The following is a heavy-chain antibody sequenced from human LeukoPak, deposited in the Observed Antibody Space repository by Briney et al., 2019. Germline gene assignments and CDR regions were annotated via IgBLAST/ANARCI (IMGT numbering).Heavy chain of an antibody. CDR2: MRYDGTNK. J-gene: IGHJ5*02. CDR1: GFTFSSYG. V-gene: IGHV3-30*02. D-gene: IGHD6-6*01. CDR3: AKDGGFRSSSGWFDP. Sequence: GGSLRLSCAASGFTFSSYGMHWVRQAPGKGLEWVAFMRYDGTNKYYADSVKGRFTNSRDNSKNTLCLQMNSLRAEDTAVYYCAKDGGFRSSSGWFDPWGQGTLVTVSS.